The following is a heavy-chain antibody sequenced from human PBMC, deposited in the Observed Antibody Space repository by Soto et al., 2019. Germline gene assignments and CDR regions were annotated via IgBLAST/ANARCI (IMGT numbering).Heavy chain of an antibody. Sequence: QVQLVQSGAEVKKPGASVKVSCKASGYTFTSYGISWVRQAPGQGLEWMGWISAYNGNTNYAQKLQGRVTMTTDISTSTDYMELRSLRSDDTAVYYCAREVSSGWPRYYFDYWGQGTLVTVSS. V-gene: IGHV1-18*04. CDR2: ISAYNGNT. CDR3: AREVSSGWPRYYFDY. CDR1: GYTFTSYG. J-gene: IGHJ4*02. D-gene: IGHD6-19*01.